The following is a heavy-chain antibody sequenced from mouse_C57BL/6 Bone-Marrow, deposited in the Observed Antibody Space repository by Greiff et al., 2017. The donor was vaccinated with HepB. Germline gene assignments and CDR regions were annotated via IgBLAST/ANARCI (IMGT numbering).Heavy chain of an antibody. V-gene: IGHV5-4*01. CDR3: AREAIYTSY. CDR1: GFTFSSYA. Sequence: EVKLVESGGGLVKPGGSLKLSCAASGFTFSSYAMSWVRQTPEKRLEWVATLSDGGSYTYYPDNVKGRFTISRDKAKNNLYLQMSHLKSEDTAMYYCAREAIYTSYWGRGTTLTVTS. CDR2: LSDGGSYT. J-gene: IGHJ2*01. D-gene: IGHD1-3*01.